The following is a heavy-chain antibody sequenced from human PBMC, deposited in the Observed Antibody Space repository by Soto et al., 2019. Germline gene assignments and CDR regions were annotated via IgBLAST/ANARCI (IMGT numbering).Heavy chain of an antibody. J-gene: IGHJ4*02. V-gene: IGHV4-4*02. Sequence: QVQLQESGPGLVKPSGTLSLTCGASGDSFSSSNWWTWVGQPPGKGLEWIGDILHTGHTDYSPSLRSRVTISLDTSKKEFSLNLTSVTATDTAVYSCARSPRRVGGKWYLDYWGQGARVTVSS. D-gene: IGHD2-15*01. CDR2: ILHTGHT. CDR3: ARSPRRVGGKWYLDY. CDR1: GDSFSSSNW.